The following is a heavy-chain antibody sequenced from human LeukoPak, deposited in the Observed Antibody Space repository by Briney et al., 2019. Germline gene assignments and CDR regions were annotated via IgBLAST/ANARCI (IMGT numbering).Heavy chain of an antibody. J-gene: IGHJ4*02. CDR1: GFTFSSYG. Sequence: GRSLRLSCAASGFTFSSYGMHWVRQAPGKGLEWVAVISYDGSNKYYADSVKGRFTISSDNSKNTLYLQMNSLRAEDTAVYYCARGWAVAGPFDYWGQGTLVTVSS. CDR3: ARGWAVAGPFDY. CDR2: ISYDGSNK. V-gene: IGHV3-30*03. D-gene: IGHD6-19*01.